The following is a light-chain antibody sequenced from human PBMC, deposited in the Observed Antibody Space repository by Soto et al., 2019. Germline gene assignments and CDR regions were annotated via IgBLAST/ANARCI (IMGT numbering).Light chain of an antibody. J-gene: IGKJ4*01. Sequence: EIVMTQSPGTLSVSPGERATLSCRASQGVNSNLAWYQQKPGQAPRLLIYDASARATGVPARFSGSGSGTEFTLTISSLQSEDFAVYYCQQYNNWPPLTFGGGTKVEIK. CDR1: QGVNSN. CDR2: DAS. V-gene: IGKV3-15*01. CDR3: QQYNNWPPLT.